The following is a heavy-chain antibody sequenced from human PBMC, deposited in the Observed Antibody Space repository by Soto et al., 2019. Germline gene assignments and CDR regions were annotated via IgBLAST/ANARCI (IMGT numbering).Heavy chain of an antibody. J-gene: IGHJ4*02. D-gene: IGHD6-6*01. CDR3: ARPNIAARPNYFDY. Sequence: RLSCAASGFTFSSYSMNWVRQAPGKGLEWVSSISSSSSYIYYADSVKGRFTISRDNAKNSLYLQMNSLRAEDTAVYYCARPNIAARPNYFDYWGQGTLVTVSS. CDR2: ISSSSSYI. CDR1: GFTFSSYS. V-gene: IGHV3-21*01.